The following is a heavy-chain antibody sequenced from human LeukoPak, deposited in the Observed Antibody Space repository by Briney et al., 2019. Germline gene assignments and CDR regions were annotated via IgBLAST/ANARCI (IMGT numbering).Heavy chain of an antibody. Sequence: SETLSLTCTVSGGSISSSSYYWGWIRQPPGKGLEWIGYIYYSGSSNYNPSLKSRVTISVDTSKDQFSLKLSSVTAADTAVYYCARDRGERCSGGSCYGSTSLWGQGTLVTVSS. CDR1: GGSISSSSYY. D-gene: IGHD2-15*01. CDR3: ARDRGERCSGGSCYGSTSL. V-gene: IGHV4-61*01. CDR2: IYYSGSS. J-gene: IGHJ4*02.